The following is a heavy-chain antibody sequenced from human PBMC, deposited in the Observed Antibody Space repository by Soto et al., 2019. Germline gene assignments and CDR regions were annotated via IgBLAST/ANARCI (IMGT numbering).Heavy chain of an antibody. D-gene: IGHD2-21*02. CDR3: AMPGDGGNSGRAVFDV. Sequence: ASVKVSCKVSGYTSSPESSMHWVRQAPGAGLEWMGGFDPEDRAIIYAQKLHGRVTMTEDTSTATAHMELTSLRSEDTAVEYCAMPGDGGNSGRAVFDVWGPGTMVTVSS. V-gene: IGHV1-24*01. CDR2: FDPEDRAI. CDR1: GYTSSPESS. J-gene: IGHJ3*01.